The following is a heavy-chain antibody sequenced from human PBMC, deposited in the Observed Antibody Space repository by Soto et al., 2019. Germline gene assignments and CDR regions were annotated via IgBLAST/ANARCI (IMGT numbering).Heavy chain of an antibody. CDR2: ITHRGDRT. CDR1: GFTFSNYA. J-gene: IGHJ5*02. D-gene: IGHD3-10*02. Sequence: EVQLLESGGGLVQPGGSLRLSCVASGFTFSNYAMNWVRQAPGRGLEWISGITHRGDRTDYAESVKGRFTVSRDNSGDTLYLQMDSLRADDTAVYYCAKDKHNYVSDGDWLDPWGQGTLVTVSS. CDR3: AKDKHNYVSDGDWLDP. V-gene: IGHV3-23*01.